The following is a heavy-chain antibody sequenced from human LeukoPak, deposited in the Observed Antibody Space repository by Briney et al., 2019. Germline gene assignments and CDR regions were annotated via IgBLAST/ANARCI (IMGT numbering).Heavy chain of an antibody. V-gene: IGHV4-30-2*01. CDR1: GGSISSGGYY. D-gene: IGHD5-18*01. CDR2: IYHSGST. J-gene: IGHJ4*02. CDR3: ARVDVDTAMVTLDY. Sequence: SETLSLTCTVSGGSISSGGYYWSWIRQPPGKGLEWIGYIYHSGSTYYNPSLKSRVTISVDRSNNQFSLKLSSVTAADTAVYYCARVDVDTAMVTLDYWGQGTLVTVSS.